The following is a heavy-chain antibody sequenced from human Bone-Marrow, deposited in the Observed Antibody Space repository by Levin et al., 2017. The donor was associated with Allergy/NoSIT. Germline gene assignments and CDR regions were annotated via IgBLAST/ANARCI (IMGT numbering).Heavy chain of an antibody. CDR2: IKTKIDGGTT. D-gene: IGHD3-3*01. J-gene: IGHJ3*01. CDR1: GFTFSNAW. Sequence: GESLKISCAASGFTFSNAWVNWVRQAPGKGLEWVGRIKTKIDGGTTDYAAPVKGRFTISRDDSKSTVYLQMNSLKSEDTAVYYCTTEGAVLRFLEWLQPGAFDVWGQGTMVTVSS. V-gene: IGHV3-15*07. CDR3: TTEGAVLRFLEWLQPGAFDV.